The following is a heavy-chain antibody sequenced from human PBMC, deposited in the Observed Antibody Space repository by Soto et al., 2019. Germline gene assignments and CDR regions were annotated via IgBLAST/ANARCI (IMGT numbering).Heavy chain of an antibody. CDR3: ARAEPGVVPDAIPRGNWFDP. V-gene: IGHV4-4*02. D-gene: IGHD2-2*01. Sequence: PSETLSLTCAVSGGSISSSNWWSWVRQPPGKGLEWIGEIYHSGSTNYNPSLKSRVTISVDKSKNQFSLKLSSVTAADTAVYYCARAEPGVVPDAIPRGNWFDPWGQGTLVTVSS. J-gene: IGHJ5*02. CDR1: GGSISSSNW. CDR2: IYHSGST.